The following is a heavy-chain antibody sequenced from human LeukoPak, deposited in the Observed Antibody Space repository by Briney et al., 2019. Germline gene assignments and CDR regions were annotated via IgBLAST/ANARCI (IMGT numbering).Heavy chain of an antibody. CDR2: ISAYNGNT. D-gene: IGHD3-10*01. Sequence: ASVKVSFKASGCTFTSYGISWVRQAPGQGLEWMGWISAYNGNTNYAQKLQGRVTMTTDTSTSTAYMELRSLRSDDTAVYYCARDSLYGSGNTNWFDPWGQGTLVTVSS. CDR3: ARDSLYGSGNTNWFDP. J-gene: IGHJ5*02. V-gene: IGHV1-18*04. CDR1: GCTFTSYG.